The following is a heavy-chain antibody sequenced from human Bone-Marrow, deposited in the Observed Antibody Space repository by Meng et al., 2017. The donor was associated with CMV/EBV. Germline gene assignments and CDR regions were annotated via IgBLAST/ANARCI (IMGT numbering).Heavy chain of an antibody. J-gene: IGHJ6*01. Sequence: ASVKVSCKASGYTFTSYDINWVRQATGQGLEWMGWMNPNSGNTGYAQKFQGRVTITRNTSISTAYMELSSLRSEDTAVYYCARGPRWNYGFYYYYGMDVWGQGTTVTGSS. D-gene: IGHD1-7*01. CDR2: MNPNSGNT. V-gene: IGHV1-8*03. CDR1: GYTFTSYD. CDR3: ARGPRWNYGFYYYYGMDV.